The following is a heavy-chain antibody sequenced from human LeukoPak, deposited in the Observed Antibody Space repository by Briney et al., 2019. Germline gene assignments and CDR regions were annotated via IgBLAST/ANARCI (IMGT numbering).Heavy chain of an antibody. J-gene: IGHJ4*02. D-gene: IGHD5-12*01. V-gene: IGHV5-51*01. CDR2: TYPGDSDT. CDR3: ARQGTIVAGTLGTTFDY. Sequence: GESLKISCKASGYSFTNYWIGWVRQMPGKGLEWMGITYPGDSDTKYSPSFQGQVTISAEKSINTAYLQWSSLRASDTAMYYCARQGTIVAGTLGTTFDYWGQGTLLTVSS. CDR1: GYSFTNYW.